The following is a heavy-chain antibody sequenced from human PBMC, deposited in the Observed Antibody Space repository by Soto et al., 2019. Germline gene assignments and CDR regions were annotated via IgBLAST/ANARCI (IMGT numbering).Heavy chain of an antibody. CDR1: GFTFGDYA. V-gene: IGHV3-49*04. CDR2: IRSKAYGGTT. J-gene: IGHJ5*02. D-gene: IGHD3-3*01. CDR3: TREDYDFWSGYYSRGVWFDP. Sequence: GGSLRLSCTASGFTFGDYAMSWVRQAPGKGLEWVGFIRSKAYGGTTEYAASVKGRFTISRDDSKSIAYLQMNSLKTEDTAVYYGTREDYDFWSGYYSRGVWFDPWGQGTLVTVSS.